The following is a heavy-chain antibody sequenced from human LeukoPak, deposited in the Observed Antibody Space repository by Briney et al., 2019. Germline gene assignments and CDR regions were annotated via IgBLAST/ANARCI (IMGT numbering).Heavy chain of an antibody. D-gene: IGHD3-16*01. CDR3: AKEPYDNYDAYFDY. Sequence: PGGSLRLSCAASGFTFSSYAMSWVRQAPGKGLEWVSAISGSGGSTYYADSVKGRFTISRDNSKNSLYLQMNNLRTEDTAFYYCAKEPYDNYDAYFDYWGQGALVTVSS. V-gene: IGHV3-23*01. CDR1: GFTFSSYA. J-gene: IGHJ4*02. CDR2: ISGSGGST.